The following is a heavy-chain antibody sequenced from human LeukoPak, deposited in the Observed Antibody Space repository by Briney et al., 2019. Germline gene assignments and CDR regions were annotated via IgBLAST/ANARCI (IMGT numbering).Heavy chain of an antibody. V-gene: IGHV4-31*03. Sequence: SEPLSLTCTVSGGPISSGGYYWSWIRQHPGKGLEWIGYIYYSGSTYYNPSLKSRVTISVDTSKNQFSLKLSSVTAADTAVYYCARGNYGDYRWFDPWGQGTLVSVSS. CDR3: ARGNYGDYRWFDP. CDR1: GGPISSGGYY. D-gene: IGHD4-17*01. CDR2: IYYSGST. J-gene: IGHJ5*02.